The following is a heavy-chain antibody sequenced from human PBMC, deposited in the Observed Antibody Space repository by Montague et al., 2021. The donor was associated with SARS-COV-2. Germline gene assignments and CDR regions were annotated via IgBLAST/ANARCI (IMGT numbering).Heavy chain of an antibody. Sequence: SLRLSCAASGFTSGDYAMHWVRLPPGQGLEWVSAITPVSDTIGHXALVKGRFIVSRDNAKNSLYLLMNSVIIDDTALYFCAKDVLSVPAAGGLCDSWGQGTLVAVSS. D-gene: IGHD6-13*01. CDR2: ITPVSDTI. CDR1: GFTSGDYA. V-gene: IGHV3-9*02. CDR3: AKDVLSVPAAGGLCDS. J-gene: IGHJ4*02.